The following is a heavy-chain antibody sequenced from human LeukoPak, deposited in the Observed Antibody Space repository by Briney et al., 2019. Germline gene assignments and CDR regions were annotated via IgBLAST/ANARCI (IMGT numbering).Heavy chain of an antibody. V-gene: IGHV3-64*01. Sequence: GGSLRLSCAASGFTFSDYYMSWIRQAPGKGLEYVSAIDSNGDSTYYANSVKGRFTISRDNSKNTLYLQMGSLRAEDMAIYYCTRISIAAAGVDYWGQGTLVTVSS. J-gene: IGHJ4*02. CDR1: GFTFSDYY. CDR2: IDSNGDST. D-gene: IGHD6-13*01. CDR3: TRISIAAAGVDY.